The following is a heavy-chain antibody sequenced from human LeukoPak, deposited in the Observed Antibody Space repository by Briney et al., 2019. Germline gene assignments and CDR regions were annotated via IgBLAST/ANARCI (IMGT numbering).Heavy chain of an antibody. CDR3: ARDIGYCSGGSCRYWFDP. CDR1: GYTFTSYG. J-gene: IGHJ5*02. V-gene: IGHV1-18*01. CDR2: ISAYNGNT. Sequence: ASAKVSCKASGYTFTSYGISWVRQAPGQGLEWMGWISAYNGNTNYAQKVQGRVTMTTDTSTSTVYMELRSLRSDDTAVYYCARDIGYCSGGSCRYWFDPWGQGTLVTVSS. D-gene: IGHD2-15*01.